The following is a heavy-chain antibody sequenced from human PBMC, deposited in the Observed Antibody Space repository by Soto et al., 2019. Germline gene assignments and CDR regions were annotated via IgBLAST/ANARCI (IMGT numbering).Heavy chain of an antibody. D-gene: IGHD3-3*02. CDR1: GFTFSSYA. CDR2: ISYDGSNK. V-gene: IGHV3-30-3*01. Sequence: GGSLRLSCAASGFTFSSYAMHWVRQAPGKWLEWVAVISYDGSNKYYADSVKGRFTISRDNSKNTLYLQMNSLRAEDTAVYYCARVGFSYYYYYYGMDVWGQGXTVTVYS. J-gene: IGHJ6*02. CDR3: ARVGFSYYYYYYGMDV.